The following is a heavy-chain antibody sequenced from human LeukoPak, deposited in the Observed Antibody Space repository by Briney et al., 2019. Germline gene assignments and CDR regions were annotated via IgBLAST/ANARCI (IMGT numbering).Heavy chain of an antibody. D-gene: IGHD6-19*01. CDR3: ARDKGSGRSPMYYFDY. J-gene: IGHJ4*02. V-gene: IGHV1-18*01. Sequence: ASVKVSCKASGYTFTSYGISWVRQAPGQGLEWMGWISAYNGNTNYAQKLQGRVTMTIDTSTSTAYMELRSLRSDDTAVYYCARDKGSGRSPMYYFDYWGQGTLVTVSS. CDR1: GYTFTSYG. CDR2: ISAYNGNT.